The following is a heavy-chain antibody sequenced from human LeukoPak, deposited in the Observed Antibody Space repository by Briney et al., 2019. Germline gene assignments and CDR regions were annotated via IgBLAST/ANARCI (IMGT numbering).Heavy chain of an antibody. J-gene: IGHJ4*02. CDR3: ARGRAGYCSGGSCFRFDY. V-gene: IGHV4-34*01. CDR1: GGSFSGYY. Sequence: PSETLSLTCAVYGGSFSGYYWSWIRQPPGKGLEWIGEINHSGSTNYNPSLKSRVTISIDTSKNQFSLELSSVTAADTAVYYCARGRAGYCSGGSCFRFDYWGQGTLVTVSS. CDR2: INHSGST. D-gene: IGHD2-15*01.